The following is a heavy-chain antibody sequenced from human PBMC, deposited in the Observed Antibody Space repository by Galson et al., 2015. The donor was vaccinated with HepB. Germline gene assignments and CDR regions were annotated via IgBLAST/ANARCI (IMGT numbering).Heavy chain of an antibody. V-gene: IGHV1-2*02. CDR1: GYTFTGYY. J-gene: IGHJ3*02. D-gene: IGHD1-1*01. Sequence: SVKVSCKASGYTFTGYYMHWVRQAPGQGLEWMGWINPNSGGTNYAQKFQGRVTMTRDTSISTAYMELSRLRSDDTAVYYCARYLLEGHAFDIWGQGTMVTVSS. CDR2: INPNSGGT. CDR3: ARYLLEGHAFDI.